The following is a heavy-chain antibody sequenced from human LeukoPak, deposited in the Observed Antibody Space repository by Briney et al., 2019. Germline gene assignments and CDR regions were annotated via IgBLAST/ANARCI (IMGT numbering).Heavy chain of an antibody. CDR2: INPNSGGT. CDR1: GYTFTGYY. D-gene: IGHD5-12*01. CDR3: ARVYSGYDPDDH. J-gene: IGHJ4*02. Sequence: GASVKVSCKASGYTFTGYYMHWVRQAPGQGLEWMGWINPNSGGTNYAQKFQGSVHMTRDTSISTAYMELSRLRSDDTAVYYCARVYSGYDPDDHWGQGPLVTVSS. V-gene: IGHV1-2*02.